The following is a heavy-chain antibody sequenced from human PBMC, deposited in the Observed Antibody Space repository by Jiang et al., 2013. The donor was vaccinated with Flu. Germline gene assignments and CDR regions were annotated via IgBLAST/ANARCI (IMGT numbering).Heavy chain of an antibody. J-gene: IGHJ4*02. CDR3: ASQLGYCSGGSCYSSFDY. V-gene: IGHV6-1*01. D-gene: IGHD2-15*01. CDR2: TYYRSKWYN. CDR1: GDSVSSNSAA. Sequence: QTLSLTCAISGDSVSSNSAAWNWIRQSPSRGLEWLGRTYYRSKWYNDYAVSVKSRITINPDTSKNQFSLQLNSVTPEDTAVYYCASQLGYCSGGSCYSSFDYWGQGTLVTVSS.